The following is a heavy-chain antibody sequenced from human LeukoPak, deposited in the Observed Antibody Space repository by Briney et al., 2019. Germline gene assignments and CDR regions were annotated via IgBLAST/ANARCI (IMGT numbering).Heavy chain of an antibody. D-gene: IGHD2-2*01. CDR1: GYTFTSYG. J-gene: IGHJ4*02. CDR2: ISAYNGNT. V-gene: IGHV1-18*01. CDR3: ARDLRIVVVPAAMPFLGY. Sequence: VSVKVSCKASGYTFTSYGISWVRQAPGQGLEWMGWISAYNGNTNYAQKLQGRVTMTTDTSTSTAYMELRSLRSDDTAVYYCARDLRIVVVPAAMPFLGYWGQGTLVTVSS.